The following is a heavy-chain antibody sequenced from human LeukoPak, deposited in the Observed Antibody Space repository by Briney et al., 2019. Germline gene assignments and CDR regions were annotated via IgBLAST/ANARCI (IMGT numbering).Heavy chain of an antibody. Sequence: GGSLRLSCAASGFTFSSYAMSWVRQAPGKGLEWVSAITGSGGSTYYADSVKGRFTISRDSFNNTLYLQMNSLRAEDAAIYYCANDVLRFFDWSYGMDVWGQGTTVTVSS. D-gene: IGHD3-9*01. CDR3: ANDVLRFFDWSYGMDV. J-gene: IGHJ6*02. CDR1: GFTFSSYA. V-gene: IGHV3-23*01. CDR2: ITGSGGST.